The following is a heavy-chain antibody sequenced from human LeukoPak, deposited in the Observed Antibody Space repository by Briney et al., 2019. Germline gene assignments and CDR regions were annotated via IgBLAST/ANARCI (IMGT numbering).Heavy chain of an antibody. CDR1: GYTFTGHY. V-gene: IGHV1-2*02. J-gene: IGHJ5*02. Sequence: ASVRVSCKASGYTFTGHYLHWVRQAPGQGLEWMGWIDPHSGDTNYAQKFQGRVPMTRDTSITTAYMELSRLTSDDTAVYYCATDGAGFDTWGQGVLVTVSS. CDR2: IDPHSGDT. CDR3: ATDGAGFDT.